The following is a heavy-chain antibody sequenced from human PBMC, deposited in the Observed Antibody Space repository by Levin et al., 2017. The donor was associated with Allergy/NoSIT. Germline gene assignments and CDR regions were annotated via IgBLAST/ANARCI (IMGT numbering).Heavy chain of an antibody. J-gene: IGHJ4*02. CDR1: GFTFSSYA. CDR2: ISGSGGST. D-gene: IGHD1-7*01. CDR3: AKPFTGTWGHIDY. Sequence: GESLKISCAASGFTFSSYAMSWVRQAPGKGLEWVSAISGSGGSTYYADSVKGRFTISRDNSKNTLYLQMNSLRAEDTAVYYCAKPFTGTWGHIDYWGQGTLVTVSS. V-gene: IGHV3-23*01.